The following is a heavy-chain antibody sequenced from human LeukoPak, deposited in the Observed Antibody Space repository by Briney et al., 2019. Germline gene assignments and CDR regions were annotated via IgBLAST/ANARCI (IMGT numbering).Heavy chain of an antibody. J-gene: IGHJ6*03. V-gene: IGHV3-30*02. CDR1: GFTFSSYG. Sequence: PGGSLRLSCAASGFTFSSYGIHWVRQAPGKGLEWVTFIGYDGRNKYYADSVKGRFSISRDNSKNTLSLQMNSLRAEDTAVYYCARDYMDVWGKGTTVTVSS. CDR3: ARDYMDV. CDR2: IGYDGRNK.